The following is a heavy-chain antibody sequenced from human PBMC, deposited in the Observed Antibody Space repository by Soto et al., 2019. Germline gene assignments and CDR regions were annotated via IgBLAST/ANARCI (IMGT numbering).Heavy chain of an antibody. V-gene: IGHV4-59*01. Sequence: SETLSLTCTVSGDSISSSYWSWIRQPPGKGLEWIGYIHYSGSTKSNPSLKSRVTISVDTSRNQVSLKLSSVTAADSAVYFCARARYQLLHPYYYGMDVWGQGTTVTSP. D-gene: IGHD2-2*01. CDR3: ARARYQLLHPYYYGMDV. J-gene: IGHJ6*02. CDR2: IHYSGST. CDR1: GDSISSSY.